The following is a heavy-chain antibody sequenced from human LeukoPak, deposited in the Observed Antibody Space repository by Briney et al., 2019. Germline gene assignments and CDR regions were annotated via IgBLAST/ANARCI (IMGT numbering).Heavy chain of an antibody. CDR3: AKDRDIVVVVAATPYDY. Sequence: PGGSLRLSCAASGFTFSSYAMSWVRQAPGKGLEWVSAISGSGGSTYYADSVKGRFTISRDNSKNTLYLQMNSLRAEGTAVYYCAKDRDIVVVVAATPYDYWGQGTLVTVSS. CDR2: ISGSGGST. CDR1: GFTFSSYA. V-gene: IGHV3-23*01. J-gene: IGHJ4*02. D-gene: IGHD2-15*01.